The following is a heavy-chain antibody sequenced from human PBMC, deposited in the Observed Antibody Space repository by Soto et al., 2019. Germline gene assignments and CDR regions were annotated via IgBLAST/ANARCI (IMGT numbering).Heavy chain of an antibody. J-gene: IGHJ1*01. CDR1: GGTFSSYA. CDR2: IIPIFGTA. Sequence: QVQLVQSGAEVKKPGSSVKVSCKASGGTFSSYALSWVRQAPGQGLEWMGGIIPIFGTANYAQKFQGRVTITADESTSTAYMELSSLRSEDTAVYYCARFDSSGYYNEYFQHWGQGTLVTVSS. D-gene: IGHD3-22*01. CDR3: ARFDSSGYYNEYFQH. V-gene: IGHV1-69*01.